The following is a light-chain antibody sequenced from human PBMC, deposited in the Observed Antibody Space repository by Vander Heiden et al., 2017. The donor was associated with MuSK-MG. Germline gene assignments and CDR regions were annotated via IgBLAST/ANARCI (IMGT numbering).Light chain of an antibody. J-gene: IGLJ2*01. V-gene: IGLV1-44*01. CDR2: NNN. CDR1: NSNIGSNP. CDR3: DAWDDSMSGRVV. Sequence: QSVRTQPPSASGTPGQRVPISCSGSNSNIGSNPVNFYQQLPGTAPPVLLYNNNKRHSGVPDRFSASTSGISVSLAISGLQSEDEGDYYCDAWDDSMSGRVVFGGGTKVTVL.